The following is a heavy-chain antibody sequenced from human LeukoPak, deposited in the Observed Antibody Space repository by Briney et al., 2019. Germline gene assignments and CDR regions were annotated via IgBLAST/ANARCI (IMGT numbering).Heavy chain of an antibody. CDR3: ARMAVAGTYMKRKLGYYFDY. J-gene: IGHJ4*02. Sequence: SETLSLTCTVSGGSISSYYWSWIRQPPGKGLEWIGYIYYSGSTNYNPSLKSRVTISVDTSKNQFSLKLSSVTAADTAVYYCARMAVAGTYMKRKLGYYFDYWGQGTLVTVSS. CDR1: GGSISSYY. V-gene: IGHV4-59*01. D-gene: IGHD6-19*01. CDR2: IYYSGST.